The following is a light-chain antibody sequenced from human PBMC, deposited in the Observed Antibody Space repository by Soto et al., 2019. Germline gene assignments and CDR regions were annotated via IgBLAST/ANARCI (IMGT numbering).Light chain of an antibody. CDR3: QQYNNWPPLT. J-gene: IGKJ4*01. Sequence: EIVMTQSPATLSVSPGERATLFCRASQSVSSNLAWYQQKAGQAPRLLIYGTSTRATGIPARFSGSGSGTDFTLTISSLQSEDFAVYYCQQYNNWPPLTFGGGPRWRSN. V-gene: IGKV3-15*01. CDR1: QSVSSN. CDR2: GTS.